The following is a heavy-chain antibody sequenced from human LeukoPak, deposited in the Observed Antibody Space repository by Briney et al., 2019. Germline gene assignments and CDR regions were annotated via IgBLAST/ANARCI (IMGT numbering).Heavy chain of an antibody. D-gene: IGHD3-10*01. V-gene: IGHV5-10-1*01. CDR1: GYSFTSYW. Sequence: ESLTISCQRSGYSFTSYWISWVRQMPRKGLEWMGRIDPSDSYTNYSPSFQGHVTISADKSISTAYLQWSSLKASDTAMYYCARHTSASAQVRFTMVRGVIIDWGQGTLVTVSS. CDR3: ARHTSASAQVRFTMVRGVIID. CDR2: IDPSDSYT. J-gene: IGHJ4*02.